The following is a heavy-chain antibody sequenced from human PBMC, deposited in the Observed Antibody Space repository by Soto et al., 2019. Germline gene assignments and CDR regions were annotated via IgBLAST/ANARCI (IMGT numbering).Heavy chain of an antibody. Sequence: SQTLSLTCAISGDSVSRNSAAWNWIRQSPSRGLEWLGRTYYRSKWYNDYAVSVKSRITINPDTSKNQFSLQLNSVTPEDTAVYYCARVRFRSGYPPKYGMDVWGQGALVTVSS. CDR3: ARVRFRSGYPPKYGMDV. CDR2: TYYRSKWYN. V-gene: IGHV6-1*01. CDR1: GDSVSRNSAA. D-gene: IGHD3-3*01. J-gene: IGHJ6*02.